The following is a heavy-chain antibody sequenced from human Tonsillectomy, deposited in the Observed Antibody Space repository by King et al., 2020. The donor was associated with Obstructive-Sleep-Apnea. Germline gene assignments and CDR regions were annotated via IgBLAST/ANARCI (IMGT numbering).Heavy chain of an antibody. J-gene: IGHJ5*02. D-gene: IGHD3-16*01. CDR1: GGSISSGHW. V-gene: IGHV4-4*02. Sequence: QLQESGPGLVKPSGTLSLTCVVSGGSISSGHWWTWFRQPPGKGLEWIGEVYHSGSTNYKPSLKSRVTISLDKSQNQFSLKLPSVTAADTGVYYCAREGDVAPANWFDPWGQGVLVTVSS. CDR3: AREGDVAPANWFDP. CDR2: VYHSGST.